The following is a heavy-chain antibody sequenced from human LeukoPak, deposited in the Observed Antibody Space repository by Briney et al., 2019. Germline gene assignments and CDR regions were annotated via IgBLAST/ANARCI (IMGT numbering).Heavy chain of an antibody. D-gene: IGHD3-3*01. CDR3: QSITIFGVGLPLDY. V-gene: IGHV3-21*01. Sequence: GGSLRLSCAASGFTLSSYSMNWVRQAPGKGLEWVSSISSSSSYIYYADSVKGRFTISRDNAKNSLYLQMNSLRAEDTAVYYCQSITIFGVGLPLDYWGQGTLVTVTS. J-gene: IGHJ4*02. CDR1: GFTLSSYS. CDR2: ISSSSSYI.